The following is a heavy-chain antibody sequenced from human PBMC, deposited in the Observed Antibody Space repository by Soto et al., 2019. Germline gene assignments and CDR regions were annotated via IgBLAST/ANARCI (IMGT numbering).Heavy chain of an antibody. Sequence: SETLSLTCTVSGGSISSYYWSWIRQPPGKGLEYIGYIYYSGSTNYNPSLKSRVTISVDTSKNQFSLTLSAVTAADTAVYYCARGHGRLGELSVDYYYYGMDVWGQGTTVTVSS. CDR2: IYYSGST. CDR1: GGSISSYY. V-gene: IGHV4-59*12. D-gene: IGHD3-16*02. J-gene: IGHJ6*02. CDR3: ARGHGRLGELSVDYYYYGMDV.